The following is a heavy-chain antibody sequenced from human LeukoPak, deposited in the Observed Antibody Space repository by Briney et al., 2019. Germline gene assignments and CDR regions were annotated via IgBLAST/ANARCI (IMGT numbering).Heavy chain of an antibody. Sequence: RASVKVSCKASGGTFSSYAISWVRQAPGQGLEWMGGTIPIFGTANYAQKFQGRVTITADESTSTAYMELSSLRSEDTAVYYCAREGVEGSDFWSGFIAHTYYFDYWGQGTLVTVSS. D-gene: IGHD3-3*01. J-gene: IGHJ4*02. V-gene: IGHV1-69*13. CDR1: GGTFSSYA. CDR3: AREGVEGSDFWSGFIAHTYYFDY. CDR2: TIPIFGTA.